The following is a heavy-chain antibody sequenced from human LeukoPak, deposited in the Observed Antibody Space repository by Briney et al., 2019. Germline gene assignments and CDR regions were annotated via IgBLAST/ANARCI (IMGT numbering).Heavy chain of an antibody. D-gene: IGHD6-19*01. CDR3: AGAAVADPFGVGYFQH. CDR1: GGSINSYY. V-gene: IGHV4-4*07. CDR2: FYASGST. Sequence: SETLSLTCTVSGGSINSYYWSWIRQPAGKGLEWIGRFYASGSTNYNPSLKSRVTVSVDKSKNQFSLRLNSVTAADTAIYYCAGAAVADPFGVGYFQHWGQGTLVTVSS. J-gene: IGHJ1*01.